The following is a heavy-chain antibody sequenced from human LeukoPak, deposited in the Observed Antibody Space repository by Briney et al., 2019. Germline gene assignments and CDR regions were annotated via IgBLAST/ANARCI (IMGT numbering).Heavy chain of an antibody. D-gene: IGHD2-15*01. CDR3: AKGLLGPALVVAAPIDY. J-gene: IGHJ4*02. V-gene: IGHV3-23*01. CDR2: ISGSGGST. CDR1: GFTFSSYA. Sequence: PGGSLRLSCAASGFTFSSYAMSWVRQAPGKGLEWVSAISGSGGSTYHADSVKGRFTISRDNSKNTLYLQMNSLRAEDTAVYYCAKGLLGPALVVAAPIDYWGQGTLVTVSS.